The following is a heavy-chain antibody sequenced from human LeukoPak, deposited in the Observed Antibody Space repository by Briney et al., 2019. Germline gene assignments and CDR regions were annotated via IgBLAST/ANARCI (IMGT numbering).Heavy chain of an antibody. CDR2: ISWNSGSI. D-gene: IGHD3-9*01. V-gene: IGHV3-9*03. Sequence: PGGSLRLSCAASGFTFDDYAMHWVRQAPGKGLEWVSGISWNSGSIGYADSVKGRFTISRDNAKNSLYLQMNSLRAEDMALYYCAKSQLRYFDRYAFDIWGQGTMVTVSS. CDR3: AKSQLRYFDRYAFDI. CDR1: GFTFDDYA. J-gene: IGHJ3*02.